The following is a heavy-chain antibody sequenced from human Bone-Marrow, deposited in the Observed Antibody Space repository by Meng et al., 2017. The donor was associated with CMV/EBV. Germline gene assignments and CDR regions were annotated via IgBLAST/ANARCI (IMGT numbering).Heavy chain of an antibody. D-gene: IGHD3-3*01. Sequence: GGSLRLSCAASGFTSSDYYMSWVRQAPGKGLEWVSSISSSSTIYYADSVKGRFTISRDNAKNTLYLQMNSLRAEDTAVYYCARDLGGVDFGVVRGDYYGMDVWGQGTTVTVSS. CDR3: ARDLGGVDFGVVRGDYYGMDV. CDR2: ISSSSTI. J-gene: IGHJ6*02. CDR1: GFTSSDYY. V-gene: IGHV3-69-1*01.